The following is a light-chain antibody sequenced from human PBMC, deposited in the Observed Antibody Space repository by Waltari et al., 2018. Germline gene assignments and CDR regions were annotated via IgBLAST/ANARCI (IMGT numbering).Light chain of an antibody. CDR2: TAS. CDR3: LQSNSFPLT. V-gene: IGKV1-12*01. J-gene: IGKJ4*01. CDR1: QDISIW. Sequence: DVQMTQSPSSVSASVVDRVTLTCRASQDISIWLTWYQQEPGKAPKLLNFTASTLQTGVPSRFSGSGSGTDFTLSISSLQPEDVATYYCLQSNSFPLTFGGGTKVEI.